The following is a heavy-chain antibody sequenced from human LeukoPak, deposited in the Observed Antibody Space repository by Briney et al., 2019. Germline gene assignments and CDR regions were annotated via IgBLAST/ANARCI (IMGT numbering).Heavy chain of an antibody. Sequence: ASVKVSCKASGYTFTGYYMHWVRQAPGQGLEWMGWINPNSGGTNYAQKFQDRVTMTWDTSISTAYMELSRLRSDDTTVYYCARASGTSFDFWGQGTLVTVSS. J-gene: IGHJ4*02. CDR1: GYTFTGYY. V-gene: IGHV1-2*02. CDR3: ARASGTSFDF. CDR2: INPNSGGT. D-gene: IGHD3-10*01.